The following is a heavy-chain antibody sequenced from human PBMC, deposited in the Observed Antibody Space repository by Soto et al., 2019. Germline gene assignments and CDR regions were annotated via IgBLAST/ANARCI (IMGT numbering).Heavy chain of an antibody. Sequence: GESLKISCKGSGYSFTNYWIIWVRQMPGKGLEWMGTIDPSDSYTKYSPSFQGHVTISTDKSVNTAYLQWSSLKASDTAMYYCARPGPPEGSVWSNYYHTYAMDVWGQGTTVTVSS. CDR1: GYSFTNYW. V-gene: IGHV5-10-1*01. CDR2: IDPSDSYT. CDR3: ARPGPPEGSVWSNYYHTYAMDV. D-gene: IGHD3-16*01. J-gene: IGHJ6*02.